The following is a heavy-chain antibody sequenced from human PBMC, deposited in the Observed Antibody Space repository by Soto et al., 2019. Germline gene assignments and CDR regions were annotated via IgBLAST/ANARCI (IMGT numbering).Heavy chain of an antibody. CDR2: ISYDGNNK. J-gene: IGHJ4*02. CDR1: GFTFSSYG. Sequence: QVQLVESGGGVVQPGRSLRLSCAASGFTFSSYGMHWVRQAPGNGLEWVAVISYDGNNKYYADSVKGRFTISRDNFKNTLYLQMDSLRAEDTAMYYCAKDHLETTVTTPSYWGQGTLVTVSS. D-gene: IGHD4-17*01. CDR3: AKDHLETTVTTPSY. V-gene: IGHV3-30*18.